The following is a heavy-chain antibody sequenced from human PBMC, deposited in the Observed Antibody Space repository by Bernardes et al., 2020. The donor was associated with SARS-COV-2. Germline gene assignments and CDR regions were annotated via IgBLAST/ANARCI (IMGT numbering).Heavy chain of an antibody. D-gene: IGHD3-9*01. J-gene: IGHJ5*02. CDR1: GYIFTDYY. V-gene: IGHV1-46*01. CDR2: INPSGGST. CDR3: ARGHVYILRHFDRNNWFDP. Sequence: ASVKVSCKASGYIFTDYYIHWVRQAPGQGLEWMGIINPSGGSTPYAQKFQGRVTMTGDTSTSTVYMELSSLRSDDTAVYFCARGHVYILRHFDRNNWFDPWGQGTLVTVSS.